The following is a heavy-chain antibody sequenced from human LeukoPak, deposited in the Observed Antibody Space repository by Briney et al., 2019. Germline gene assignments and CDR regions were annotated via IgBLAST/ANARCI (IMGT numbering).Heavy chain of an antibody. D-gene: IGHD6-19*01. CDR1: GFTFSSYA. V-gene: IGHV3-23*01. CDR2: ISGSGGST. CDR3: AKAPSPVSGWFYYFDY. Sequence: QAGGSLRLSCAASGFTFSSYAMSWVRQAPGKGLEWVSAISGSGGSTYYADSVKGRFTISRDNSKNTLYLQMNSLRAEDTAVYYCAKAPSPVSGWFYYFDYWGQGTLVTVSS. J-gene: IGHJ4*02.